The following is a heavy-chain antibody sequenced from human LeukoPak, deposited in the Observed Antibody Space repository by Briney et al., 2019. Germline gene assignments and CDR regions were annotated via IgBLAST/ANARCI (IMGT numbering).Heavy chain of an antibody. CDR1: GGSISSHY. J-gene: IGHJ6*03. CDR3: ARVSLPTYYYYYYMDV. CDR2: IYYSGST. Sequence: SETLSLTCTVSGGSISSHYWSWIRQPPGKALERIGYIYYSGSTNYNPSLKSRVTISVDTSKNQFSLKLSSVTAADTAVYYCARVSLPTYYYYYYMDVWGKGTTVTVSS. V-gene: IGHV4-59*11.